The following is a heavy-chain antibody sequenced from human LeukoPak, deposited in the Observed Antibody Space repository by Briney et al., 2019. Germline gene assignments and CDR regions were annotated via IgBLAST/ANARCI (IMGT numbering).Heavy chain of an antibody. V-gene: IGHV3-30-3*01. J-gene: IGHJ6*02. D-gene: IGHD2/OR15-2a*01. CDR2: ISYDGSNE. Sequence: GGSLRLSCAASGFTFSSYAMSWVRQAPGKGLEWVAVISYDGSNEYYADSVKGRFTISRDNSKNTLYLQMNSLRVEDTAVYYCVRAENRGPYYGMDVWGRGTTVTVSS. CDR1: GFTFSSYA. CDR3: VRAENRGPYYGMDV.